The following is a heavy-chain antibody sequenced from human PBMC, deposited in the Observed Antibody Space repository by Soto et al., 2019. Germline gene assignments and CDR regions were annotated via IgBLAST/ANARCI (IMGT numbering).Heavy chain of an antibody. CDR2: INTYNGNT. V-gene: IGHV1-18*01. J-gene: IGHJ6*02. CDR1: GYSFTRYG. Sequence: ASVKVSCKASGYSFTRYGIAWARQAPGQGLEWMGWINTYNGNTNYAQNLQGRVTLTTDTSTSTAYVELTSLRSNDTATYYCAMVDVYVTPSPQDVWGQGTTVTVSS. CDR3: AMVDVYVTPSPQDV. D-gene: IGHD3-16*01.